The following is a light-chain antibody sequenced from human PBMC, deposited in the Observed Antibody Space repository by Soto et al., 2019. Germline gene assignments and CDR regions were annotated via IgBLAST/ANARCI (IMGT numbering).Light chain of an antibody. J-gene: IGKJ3*01. V-gene: IGKV3-20*01. CDR1: QRVSSTY. CDR3: QQYYSSPPGFT. CDR2: GAS. Sequence: PGERATLSCRASQRVSSTYFAGYRQNPGQPPSLPIYGASNRPTASPDRFSGSGCGTDFALTISRLEPEDFDVYYCQQYYSSPPGFTFGPGTTVEVK.